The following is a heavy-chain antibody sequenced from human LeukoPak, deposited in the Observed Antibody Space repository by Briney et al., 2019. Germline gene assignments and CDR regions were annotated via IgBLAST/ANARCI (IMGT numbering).Heavy chain of an antibody. J-gene: IGHJ6*02. CDR1: GYTFNSYG. D-gene: IGHD3-22*01. Sequence: ASVKVSCKASGYTFNSYGISWVRQAPGQGLEWMGWISPYRGDTEYAQKIQGRVSMTTDTSTSTAYIELRSLRSDDTAVYYCARQVLIVSGRYGMDVWGQGTTVTVSS. CDR2: ISPYRGDT. V-gene: IGHV1-18*01. CDR3: ARQVLIVSGRYGMDV.